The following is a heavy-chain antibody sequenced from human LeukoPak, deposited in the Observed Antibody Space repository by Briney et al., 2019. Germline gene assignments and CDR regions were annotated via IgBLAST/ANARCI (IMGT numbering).Heavy chain of an antibody. J-gene: IGHJ4*02. D-gene: IGHD3-22*01. CDR2: ISYDGSNK. CDR1: GFTFSSYE. CDR3: AIPAVSGYYSFLGFDY. Sequence: GGSLRLSCAASGFTFSSYEMNWVRQAPGKGLEWVAVISYDGSNKYYADSVKGRFTISRDNSKNTLYLQMNSLRAEDTAVYYCAIPAVSGYYSFLGFDYWGQGTLVTVSS. V-gene: IGHV3-30*04.